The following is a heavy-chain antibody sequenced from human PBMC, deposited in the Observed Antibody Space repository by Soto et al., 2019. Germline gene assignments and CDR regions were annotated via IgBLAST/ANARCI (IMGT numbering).Heavy chain of an antibody. D-gene: IGHD2-15*01. CDR1: GFTFSSYG. J-gene: IGHJ1*01. Sequence: QVQLVESGGGVVQPGRSLRLSCAASGFTFSSYGMYWVRQAPGKGLEWVAVIWYDGSNKYYADSVKGRFTISRDNSKNTLYLQMNSLRAEDTAVYYCARDGGSYCSGGSCYSFQHWGQDTLVTVSS. CDR3: ARDGGSYCSGGSCYSFQH. V-gene: IGHV3-33*01. CDR2: IWYDGSNK.